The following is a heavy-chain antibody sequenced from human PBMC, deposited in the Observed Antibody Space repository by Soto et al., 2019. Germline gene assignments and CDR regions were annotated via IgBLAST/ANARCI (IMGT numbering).Heavy chain of an antibody. CDR1: GGSISSYY. CDR3: ARGSTDYDFWSGYYAPSGYNWFDP. D-gene: IGHD3-3*01. V-gene: IGHV4-59*01. CDR2: IYYSGST. J-gene: IGHJ5*02. Sequence: TSETLSLTCTVSGGSISSYYWSWIRQPPGKGLEWIGYIYYSGSTNYNPSLKSRVTISVDTSKNQFSLKLSSVTAADTAVYYCARGSTDYDFWSGYYAPSGYNWFDPWGQGTLVTDSS.